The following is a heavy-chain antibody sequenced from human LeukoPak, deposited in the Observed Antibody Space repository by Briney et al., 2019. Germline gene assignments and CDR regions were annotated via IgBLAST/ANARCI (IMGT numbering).Heavy chain of an antibody. J-gene: IGHJ4*02. CDR3: ARVRGSYYSFFDY. D-gene: IGHD1-26*01. V-gene: IGHV3-21*04. Sequence: NPGGSLRLSCAASGFTFSSYSMNWVRQAPGKGLEWVSSISSSSSYIYYADSVKGRFTISRDNAKNSLYLQMNSLRAEDTAVYYCARVRGSYYSFFDYWGQGTLVTVSS. CDR1: GFTFSSYS. CDR2: ISSSSSYI.